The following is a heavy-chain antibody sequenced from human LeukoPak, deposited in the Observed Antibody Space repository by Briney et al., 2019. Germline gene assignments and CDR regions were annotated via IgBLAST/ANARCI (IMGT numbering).Heavy chain of an antibody. CDR3: ASQYCSSTSCYQYYYYYMDV. Sequence: GASVKVSCKASGYTFTSYAISWVRQAPGQGLEWMGWISAYNGNTNYAQKLQGRVTMTTDTSTSTAYMELRSLRSDDTAVYYCASQYCSSTSCYQYYYYYMDVWGKGTTVTVSS. CDR2: ISAYNGNT. D-gene: IGHD2-2*01. J-gene: IGHJ6*03. CDR1: GYTFTSYA. V-gene: IGHV1-18*01.